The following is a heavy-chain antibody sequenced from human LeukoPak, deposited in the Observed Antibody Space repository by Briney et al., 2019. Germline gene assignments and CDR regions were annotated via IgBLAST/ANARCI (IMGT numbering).Heavy chain of an antibody. CDR1: GGSISSGSYY. J-gene: IGHJ4*02. V-gene: IGHV4-39*01. D-gene: IGHD4-23*01. CDR2: IYYSGST. Sequence: PSETLSLTCTVSGGSISSGSYYWGWIRQPPGKGLEWIGNIYYSGSTYYNPSLKSRVTISVDTSKNQFSLKLSSVTAADTAVYYCARRSVGNHRNLNFDFWGQGTLVTVSS. CDR3: ARRSVGNHRNLNFDF.